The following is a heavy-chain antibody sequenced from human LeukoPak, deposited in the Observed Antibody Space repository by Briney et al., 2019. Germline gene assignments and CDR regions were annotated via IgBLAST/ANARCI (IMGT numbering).Heavy chain of an antibody. D-gene: IGHD4-17*01. V-gene: IGHV4-34*01. CDR3: ARWALTVTKDYGMDV. CDR2: INHSGST. J-gene: IGHJ6*02. CDR1: GGSFSGYY. Sequence: SETLSLTCAVYGGSFSGYYWSWIRQPPGKGLEWIGEINHSGSTNYNPSLKSRVTISVDTSKNQFSLKLSSVTAADTAVYYCARWALTVTKDYGMDVWGQGTTVTVSS.